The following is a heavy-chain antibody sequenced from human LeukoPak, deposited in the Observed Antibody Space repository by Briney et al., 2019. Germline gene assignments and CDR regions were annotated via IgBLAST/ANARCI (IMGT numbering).Heavy chain of an antibody. D-gene: IGHD3-10*01. CDR2: ISSSSSYI. Sequence: PGGSLRLSCAASGFTFSSYSMNWVRQAPGKGLEWVSSISSSSSYIYYADSVKGRFTISRDNAKNSLYLQMNSLRAEDTAVYYCARDLLKGPYYYGSGGFDPWGQGTLVTVSS. CDR1: GFTFSSYS. CDR3: ARDLLKGPYYYGSGGFDP. V-gene: IGHV3-21*01. J-gene: IGHJ5*02.